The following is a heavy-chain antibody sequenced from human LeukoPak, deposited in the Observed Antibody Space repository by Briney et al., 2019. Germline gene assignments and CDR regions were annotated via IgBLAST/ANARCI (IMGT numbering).Heavy chain of an antibody. CDR2: INWKGGTT. V-gene: IGHV3-20*04. D-gene: IGHD6-19*01. CDR1: GFTFDDYG. Sequence: GGCLRLSCAASGFTFDDYGMSWVRQARWKGLEWVSGINWKGGTTGYADSVKGRFTISRDNAKTSLYLQMNSLRAEDTALYYCARDLVVAGTGFGYWGQGTLVTVSS. J-gene: IGHJ4*02. CDR3: ARDLVVAGTGFGY.